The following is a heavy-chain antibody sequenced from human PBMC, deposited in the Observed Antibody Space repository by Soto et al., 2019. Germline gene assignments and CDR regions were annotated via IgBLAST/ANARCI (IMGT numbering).Heavy chain of an antibody. CDR1: GFTFSDSW. J-gene: IGHJ5*02. Sequence: EVQLVESGGGLVQPGGSLRLSCTASGFTFSDSWMTWVRQAPGKGLEWVARIKPDESEKKYADSVKGRFSISRDNAKNSMYLHLDSLRGEDKAVYYCVRGGSNYASWGQGTLVTVSS. D-gene: IGHD4-4*01. CDR3: VRGGSNYAS. CDR2: IKPDESEK. V-gene: IGHV3-7*01.